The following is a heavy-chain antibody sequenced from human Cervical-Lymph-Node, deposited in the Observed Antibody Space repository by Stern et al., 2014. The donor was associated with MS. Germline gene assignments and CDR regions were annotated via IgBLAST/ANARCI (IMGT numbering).Heavy chain of an antibody. J-gene: IGHJ4*02. CDR3: ASGYRFFES. CDR2: IHPSGNA. V-gene: IGHV4-61*02. D-gene: IGHD5-18*01. Sequence: VHLVESGPGLVKPSQTLSLTCTLSGGSVSSGSSYWSWIRQPAGKGLEWIGRIHPSGNAFYTPSLKSRVTISRDTSKNQISLKLNPVTAADTAVYYCASGYRFFESWGQGTLVTVSS. CDR1: GGSVSSGSSY.